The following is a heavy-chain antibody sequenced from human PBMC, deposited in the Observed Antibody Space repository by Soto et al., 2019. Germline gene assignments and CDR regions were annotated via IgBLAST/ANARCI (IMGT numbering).Heavy chain of an antibody. J-gene: IGHJ4*02. CDR1: GDSIRSHY. D-gene: IGHD1-26*01. Sequence: SETLSLTCTVSGDSIRSHYWSWVRQPPGKGLECIGYVHYSGITIYNPSLKSRVTISIDKSKNQFSLKLTSVTAADTAVYYCARLPNSGINPPFDYWGQGTLVTVSS. CDR3: ARLPNSGINPPFDY. V-gene: IGHV4-59*08. CDR2: VHYSGIT.